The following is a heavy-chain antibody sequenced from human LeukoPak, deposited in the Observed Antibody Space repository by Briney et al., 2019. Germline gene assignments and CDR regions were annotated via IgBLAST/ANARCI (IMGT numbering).Heavy chain of an antibody. V-gene: IGHV3-7*03. CDR1: GFTFSSYW. D-gene: IGHD3-3*01. J-gene: IGHJ6*02. Sequence: GGSLRLSCAASGFTFSSYWMSWVRQAPGKGLEWVANIKQDGSKKYYVDSVKGRFTISRDNAKNSLYLQMNGLRAEDTAVYYCARGISSLRFLEWLETYYYYYGMDVWGQGTTVTVSS. CDR3: ARGISSLRFLEWLETYYYYYGMDV. CDR2: IKQDGSKK.